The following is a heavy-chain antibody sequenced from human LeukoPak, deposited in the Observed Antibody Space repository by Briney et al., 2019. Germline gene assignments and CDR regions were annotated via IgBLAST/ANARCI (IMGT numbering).Heavy chain of an antibody. CDR1: RFTFTNYA. CDR2: ISYDGSNK. CDR3: AKTSVDDFWSGYYGASLFDY. J-gene: IGHJ4*02. V-gene: IGHV3-30*18. Sequence: GRSLRLSCAASRFTFTNYAMHWVRQAPGKGLEWVAVISYDGSNKYYADSVKGRFTISRDNSKNTLYLQMNSLRAEDTAVYYCAKTSVDDFWSGYYGASLFDYWGQGTLVTVSS. D-gene: IGHD3-3*01.